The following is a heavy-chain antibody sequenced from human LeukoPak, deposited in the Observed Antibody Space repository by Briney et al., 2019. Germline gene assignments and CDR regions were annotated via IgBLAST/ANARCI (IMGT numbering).Heavy chain of an antibody. V-gene: IGHV3-74*01. J-gene: IGHJ4*02. CDR2: ISSDGSNT. Sequence: PGGSLRLSCAASGFTFSSNWMHWVRQAPGKGLVWVSRISSDGSNTNYAASVKGRFTISRDNAKNTLYLQMDSLTAEDTAVYYCASRNFGSSPFDYWGQGTLVTVSS. CDR3: ASRNFGSSPFDY. CDR1: GFTFSSNW. D-gene: IGHD3-10*01.